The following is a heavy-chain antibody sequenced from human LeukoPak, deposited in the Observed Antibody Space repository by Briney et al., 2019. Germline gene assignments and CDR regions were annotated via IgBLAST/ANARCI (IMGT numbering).Heavy chain of an antibody. D-gene: IGHD7-27*01. CDR1: GYTFTSYD. V-gene: IGHV1-8*01. CDR3: AIRKLGYYYYYGMDV. CDR2: MNPNSGNT. J-gene: IGHJ6*02. Sequence: GASVKVSCKASGYTFTSYDINWVRQATGQGLEWMGWMNPNSGNTGYAQKFQGRVTMTRNTSISTAYMELSSLRSEDTAVYYCAIRKLGYYYYYGMDVWGQGTTVTVSS.